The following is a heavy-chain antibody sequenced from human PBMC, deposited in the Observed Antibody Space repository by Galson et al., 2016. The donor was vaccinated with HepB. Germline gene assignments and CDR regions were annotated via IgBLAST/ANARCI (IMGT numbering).Heavy chain of an antibody. CDR2: INPSTGSA. Sequence: SVKVSCKASGYTFNTYYLHWVRQAPGQGLERMGVINPSTGSAGYAPNFQGRLSMTRDRPKTTVYMELSSLRSEDTATYYCAKENGEFAFYGLDVWGQGTTVTVSS. D-gene: IGHD3-10*01. CDR3: AKENGEFAFYGLDV. V-gene: IGHV1-46*02. J-gene: IGHJ6*02. CDR1: GYTFNTYY.